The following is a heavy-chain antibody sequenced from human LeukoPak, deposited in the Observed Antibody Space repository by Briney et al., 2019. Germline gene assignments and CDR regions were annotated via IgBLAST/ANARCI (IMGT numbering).Heavy chain of an antibody. V-gene: IGHV3-74*01. D-gene: IGHD6-19*01. CDR2: INSDGSSA. CDR3: ARGGVGCFDY. J-gene: IGHJ4*02. Sequence: GGSLRLSCAASGFTFSDYWIHWVRQAPGKGLVWVSHINSDGSSATYAASVKGRFTISRDNAKKTVYLQMNSLRAEDTAVYFCARGGVGCFDYWGQGALVTVSS. CDR1: GFTFSDYW.